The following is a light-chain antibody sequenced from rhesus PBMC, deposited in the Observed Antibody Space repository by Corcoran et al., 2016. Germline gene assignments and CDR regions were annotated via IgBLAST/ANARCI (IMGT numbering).Light chain of an antibody. V-gene: IGKV3-24*03. J-gene: IGKJ4*01. Sequence: EIVMTQSPATLALSPGERATLSCRASQSVRSYLAWYKKKPGQAPSLLNYGASSRATGIPDRFSGSGSGTEFTLTISSLEPEDVGVYFCLQSSNWPLTVGGGTKVEIK. CDR2: GAS. CDR3: LQSSNWPLT. CDR1: QSVRSY.